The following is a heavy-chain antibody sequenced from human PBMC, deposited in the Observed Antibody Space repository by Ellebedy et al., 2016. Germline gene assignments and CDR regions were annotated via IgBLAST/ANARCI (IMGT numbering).Heavy chain of an antibody. J-gene: IGHJ4*02. CDR3: ARVWGDGYKYTLGY. Sequence: SETLSLXXIVSGGSVSSGSYYWGWIRQPPGKGLEWIGSIYYSGSTYYNPSLKSRVTISVDTSKNQFSLKLSSVTAADTAVYYCARVWGDGYKYTLGYWGQGTLVTVSS. V-gene: IGHV4-39*07. D-gene: IGHD5-24*01. CDR1: GGSVSSGSYY. CDR2: IYYSGST.